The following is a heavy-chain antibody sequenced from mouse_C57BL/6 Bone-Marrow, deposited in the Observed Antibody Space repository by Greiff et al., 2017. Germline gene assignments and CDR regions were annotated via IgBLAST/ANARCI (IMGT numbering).Heavy chain of an antibody. CDR2: INPSNGGT. D-gene: IGHD1-1*01. J-gene: IGHJ2*01. CDR3: ARCITTVVASFDY. CDR1: GYTFTSYW. Sequence: VQLQQPGTELVKPGASVKLSCKASGYTFTSYWMHWVKQRPGQGLEWIGNINPSNGGTNYNEKFKSKATLTVDKSSSTAYMQLSSLTSEDSAVYYCARCITTVVASFDYWGQGTTLTVSS. V-gene: IGHV1-53*01.